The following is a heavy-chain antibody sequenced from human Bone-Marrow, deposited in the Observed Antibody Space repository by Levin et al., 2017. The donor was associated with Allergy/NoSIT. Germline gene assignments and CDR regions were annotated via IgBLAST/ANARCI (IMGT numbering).Heavy chain of an antibody. D-gene: IGHD5-12*01. J-gene: IGHJ4*01. CDR2: TSHNAGST. CDR3: AKDLPWQRFDDSLDC. Sequence: LSLTCAASGFSFRKSAMSWVRQAPGEGLEWVSSTSHNAGSTYYAHSVKGRFTISRDNSKNTLYLQMNSLRAEDTAIYYCAKDLPWQRFDDSLDCWGHGALVTVSS. V-gene: IGHV3-23*01. CDR1: GFSFRKSA.